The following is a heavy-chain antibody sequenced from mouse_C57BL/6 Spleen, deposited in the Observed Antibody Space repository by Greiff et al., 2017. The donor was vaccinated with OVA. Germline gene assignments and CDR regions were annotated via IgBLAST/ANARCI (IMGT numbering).Heavy chain of an antibody. Sequence: QVQLQQPGAELVRPGSSVKLSCKASGYTFTSYWMHWVKQRPIQGLEWIGNIDPSDSETHYNQKFKDKATLTVDKSSSTAYMQLSSLTSEDSAVYDCARGRLRREDAMDYWGQGTSVTVSS. CDR1: GYTFTSYW. J-gene: IGHJ4*01. CDR2: IDPSDSET. V-gene: IGHV1-52*01. CDR3: ARGRLRREDAMDY. D-gene: IGHD2-2*01.